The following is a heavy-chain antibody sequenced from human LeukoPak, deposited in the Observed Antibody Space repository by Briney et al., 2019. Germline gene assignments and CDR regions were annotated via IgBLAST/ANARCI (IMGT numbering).Heavy chain of an antibody. CDR3: AKQTYYYDSSGYYYTGVGY. J-gene: IGHJ4*02. CDR1: GFTFSSYA. Sequence: GGSLRLSCAASGFTFSSYAMSWVRQAPGKGLEWVSAISGSGGSTYYADSVKCRFTISRDNSKNTLYLQMNSLRAEDTAVYYCAKQTYYYDSSGYYYTGVGYWGQGTLVTVSS. D-gene: IGHD3-22*01. V-gene: IGHV3-23*01. CDR2: ISGSGGST.